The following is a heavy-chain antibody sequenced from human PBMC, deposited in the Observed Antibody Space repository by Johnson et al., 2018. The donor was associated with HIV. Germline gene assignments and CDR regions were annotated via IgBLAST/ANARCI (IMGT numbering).Heavy chain of an antibody. CDR2: ISSSGST. D-gene: IGHD3-9*01. J-gene: IGHJ3*02. CDR1: GFTFSDYY. CDR3: ARGYILTGYSGVFDM. V-gene: IGHV3-11*04. Sequence: QVQLVESGGGLVKPGGSLRLSCAASGFTFSDYYMSWIRQAPGKGLEWVSYISSSGSTHYADSVKGRFTISRDNSNNTVYLQMTSLRAEDTAVYYCARGYILTGYSGVFDMWGQGTMVTVSS.